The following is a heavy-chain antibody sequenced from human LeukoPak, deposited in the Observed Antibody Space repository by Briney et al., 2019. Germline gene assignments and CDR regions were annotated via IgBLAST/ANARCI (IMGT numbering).Heavy chain of an antibody. J-gene: IGHJ4*02. CDR1: GYSISSGYY. V-gene: IGHV4-38-2*02. D-gene: IGHD3-22*01. CDR3: ARWGMIVFDY. CDR2: IYHSGST. Sequence: SETLSLTCTVSGYSISSGYYWGWIRQPPGKGLEWIGSIYHSGSTYYNPSLKSRVTISVDTSKDQFSLKLSSVTAADTAVYYCARWGMIVFDYWGQGTLVTVSS.